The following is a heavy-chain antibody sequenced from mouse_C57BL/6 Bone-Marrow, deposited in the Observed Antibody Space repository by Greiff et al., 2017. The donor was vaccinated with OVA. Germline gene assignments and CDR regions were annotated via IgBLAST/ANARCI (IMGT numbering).Heavy chain of an antibody. CDR2: INPNYGTT. V-gene: IGHV1-39*01. CDR1: GYAFSSYW. Sequence: VQLQQSGAELVKPGASVKISCKASGYAFSSYWMNWVKQRPGKSLEWIGVINPNYGTTSYNQKFKGKATLTVDQSSSTAYMQLNSLTSEDSAVYYCAVYYDYDVDYWGQGTTLTVSS. J-gene: IGHJ2*01. CDR3: AVYYDYDVDY. D-gene: IGHD2-4*01.